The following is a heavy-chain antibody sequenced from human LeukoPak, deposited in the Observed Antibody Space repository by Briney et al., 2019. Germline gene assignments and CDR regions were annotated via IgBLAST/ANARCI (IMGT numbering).Heavy chain of an antibody. J-gene: IGHJ4*02. CDR2: INAGNGNT. Sequence: ASVKVSCKASGYTFTSYAIHWVRQAPGQRLEWMGWINAGNGNTKYSQKFQGRVTITRDTSASTAYMELSSLRSEDTAVYYCASSSITIFGVLFDYRGQGTLVTASS. V-gene: IGHV1-3*01. CDR1: GYTFTSYA. CDR3: ASSSITIFGVLFDY. D-gene: IGHD3-3*01.